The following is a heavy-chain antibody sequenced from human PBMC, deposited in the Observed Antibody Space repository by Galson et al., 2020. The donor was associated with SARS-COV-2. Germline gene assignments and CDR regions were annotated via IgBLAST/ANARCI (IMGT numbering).Heavy chain of an antibody. CDR2: MYSNGNT. D-gene: IGHD3-22*01. CDR1: GGSITNGAHY. J-gene: IGHJ3*02. Sequence: SETLSLTCTVSGGSITNGAHYWTWIRQSAGAGLEWIGHMYSNGNTNYNPSLKSQVTISVDTSKNQFSLKLRSVTAADTAVYYCAREEGPSGYIGLYTPPEVAFDIWGQGTRVTVSS. V-gene: IGHV4-61*09. CDR3: AREEGPSGYIGLYTPPEVAFDI.